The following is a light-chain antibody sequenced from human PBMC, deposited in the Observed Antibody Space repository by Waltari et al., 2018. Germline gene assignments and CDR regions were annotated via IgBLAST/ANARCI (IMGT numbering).Light chain of an antibody. CDR1: QSVSSY. Sequence: LSLSPGERATLSCRASQSVSSYLAWYQQKPGQAPRLLIYDASNRATGIPARFSGSGSGTDFTLTISSLEPEDFAVYYCQQRSNSYSFGQGTKLEIK. CDR2: DAS. V-gene: IGKV3-11*01. CDR3: QQRSNSYS. J-gene: IGKJ2*03.